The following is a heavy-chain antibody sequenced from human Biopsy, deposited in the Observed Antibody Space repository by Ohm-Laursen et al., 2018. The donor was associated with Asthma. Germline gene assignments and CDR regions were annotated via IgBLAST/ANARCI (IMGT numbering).Heavy chain of an antibody. CDR1: GFTFSHYN. J-gene: IGHJ4*02. CDR2: ISFDGSNK. V-gene: IGHV3-30*18. CDR3: AKDVFPGWELRRGPDY. D-gene: IGHD1-26*01. Sequence: SLRLSCTASGFTFSHYNMNWVRQAPGKGLDWVAVISFDGSNKNYTDSVKGRFTISRDNSRNTLHLQMDSLRAEDTAVYYCAKDVFPGWELRRGPDYWGQGTLVTVSS.